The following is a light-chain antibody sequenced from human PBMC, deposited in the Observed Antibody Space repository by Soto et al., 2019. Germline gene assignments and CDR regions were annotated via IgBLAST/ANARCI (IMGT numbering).Light chain of an antibody. J-gene: IGLJ2*01. Sequence: QSALTQPRSVSGSPGQSVTISCTGTSSDVGGYNYVSWYQQHPGKAPKLMIYEVIKRPSGVPDRFSGSKSGNTASLTVSGLQAEDEADYYCSSYAGSNNLHVLFGGGTKVTVL. CDR3: SSYAGSNNLHVL. CDR1: SSDVGGYNY. CDR2: EVI. V-gene: IGLV2-8*01.